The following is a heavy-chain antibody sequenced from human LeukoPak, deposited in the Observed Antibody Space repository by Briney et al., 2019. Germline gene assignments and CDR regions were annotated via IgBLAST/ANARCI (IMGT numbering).Heavy chain of an antibody. J-gene: IGHJ3*02. D-gene: IGHD3/OR15-3a*01. Sequence: KASETLSLTCTVSGGSISSSSYYWGWIRQPPGKGLEWIGSIYYSGSTYYNPSLKSRVTISVDTSKNQFSLKLSSVTAADTAVYYCASQNPPPRDWQPMGDAFDIWGQGTMVTVSS. CDR3: ASQNPPPRDWQPMGDAFDI. CDR1: GGSISSSSYY. CDR2: IYYSGST. V-gene: IGHV4-39*01.